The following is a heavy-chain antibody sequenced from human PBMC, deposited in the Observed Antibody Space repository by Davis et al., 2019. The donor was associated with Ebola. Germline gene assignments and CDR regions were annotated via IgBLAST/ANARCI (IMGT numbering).Heavy chain of an antibody. J-gene: IGHJ5*02. Sequence: ASVKVSCKASGYNFTNYGISWVRQAPGQGLEWMGWISGYEDNTNYAPRFQGRVTLTKDRATSTAYMELSSLRSEDTAVYYCARSSGWFDLWGQGTLVTVSS. D-gene: IGHD6-19*01. CDR1: GYNFTNYG. CDR3: ARSSGWFDL. V-gene: IGHV1-18*01. CDR2: ISGYEDNT.